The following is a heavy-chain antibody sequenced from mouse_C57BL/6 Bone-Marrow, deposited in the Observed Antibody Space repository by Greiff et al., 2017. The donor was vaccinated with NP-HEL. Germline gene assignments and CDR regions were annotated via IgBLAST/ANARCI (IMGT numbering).Heavy chain of an antibody. J-gene: IGHJ2*01. V-gene: IGHV14-4*01. CDR2: IDPENGDT. D-gene: IGHD2-3*01. CDR1: GFNIKDDY. Sequence: EVQLQQSGAELVRPGASVKLSCTASGFNIKDDYMHWVKQRPEQGLEWIGWIDPENGDTEYASKFQGKATITADTSSNTAYLQRSSLTSEDTAVYYCTTGVSYEGYWGQGTTLTVSS. CDR3: TTGVSYEGY.